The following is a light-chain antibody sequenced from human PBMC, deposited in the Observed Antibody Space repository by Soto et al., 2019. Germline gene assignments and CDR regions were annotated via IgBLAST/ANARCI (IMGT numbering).Light chain of an antibody. CDR2: GNS. CDR1: SSNIGAGYD. J-gene: IGLJ1*01. Sequence: QSVLTQPPSVSGAPGQRVTISCTGSSSNIGAGYDVHWYQQLPGTAPKLLIYGNSNRPSGVPDRFSGSKSGTSASLAITGLQAEDEADYYCQSYDSSLSVLYVFGTGIKVTVL. V-gene: IGLV1-40*01. CDR3: QSYDSSLSVLYV.